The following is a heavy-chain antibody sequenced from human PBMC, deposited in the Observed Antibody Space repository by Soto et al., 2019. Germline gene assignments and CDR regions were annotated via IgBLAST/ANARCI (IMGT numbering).Heavy chain of an antibody. D-gene: IGHD1-7*01. CDR1: GFTFSSYA. Sequence: GGSLRLSCAASGFTFSSYAMHWVRQAPGKGLEWVAVISYDGSNKYYADSVKGRFTISRDNSKNTLYLQMNSLRAEDTAVYYCARGGANSGTTIYYYYGMDVWGQGTTVTVSS. CDR2: ISYDGSNK. CDR3: ARGGANSGTTIYYYYGMDV. V-gene: IGHV3-30-3*01. J-gene: IGHJ6*02.